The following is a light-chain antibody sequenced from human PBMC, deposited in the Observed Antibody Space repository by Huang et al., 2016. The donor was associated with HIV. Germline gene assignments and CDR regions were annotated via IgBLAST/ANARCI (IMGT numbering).Light chain of an antibody. Sequence: EIVLTQSPGTLSLSPGERATLSCRASQSVDSSYLAWYQQKPGQAPRLRIYGASSRATDIPDRFSGSGSGTDFTLTISRLEPEDFAVYYCQQYGSSPPKLTFGGGTKVEMK. CDR2: GAS. CDR3: QQYGSSPPKLT. CDR1: QSVDSSY. V-gene: IGKV3-20*01. J-gene: IGKJ4*01.